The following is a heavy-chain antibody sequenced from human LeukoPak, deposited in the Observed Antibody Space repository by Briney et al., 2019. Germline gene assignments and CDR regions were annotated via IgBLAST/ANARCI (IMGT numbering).Heavy chain of an antibody. CDR1: GFTFSNAW. V-gene: IGHV3-15*01. D-gene: IGHD1-26*01. Sequence: PGGSLRLSCAASGFTFSNAWMSWVRQAPGKGLEWVGRIKSKTNGGTTDYAAPVKGRFTISRDDSKNTLYLQMNSLKTEDTAVYYCTTRGGSFSIFDYWGQGTLVTVSS. CDR2: IKSKTNGGTT. J-gene: IGHJ4*02. CDR3: TTRGGSFSIFDY.